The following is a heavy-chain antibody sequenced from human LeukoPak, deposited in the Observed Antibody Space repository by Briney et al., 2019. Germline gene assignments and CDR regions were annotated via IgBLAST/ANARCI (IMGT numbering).Heavy chain of an antibody. Sequence: GASVKVSCKASGYTFTNFYIHWMRQAPGQGLEWMGWINPDNGVTDYAQKFQGRVTMTEDTSTDTAYMELSSLRSEDTAVYYCATGPCASSCGGDCCEFDYWGQGTLVTVSS. J-gene: IGHJ4*02. CDR1: GYTFTNFY. CDR3: ATGPCASSCGGDCCEFDY. D-gene: IGHD2-21*02. V-gene: IGHV1-2*02. CDR2: INPDNGVT.